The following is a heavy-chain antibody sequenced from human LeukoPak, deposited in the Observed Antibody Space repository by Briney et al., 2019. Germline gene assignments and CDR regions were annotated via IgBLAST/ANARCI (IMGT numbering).Heavy chain of an antibody. V-gene: IGHV3-23*01. CDR1: GFIFSPYA. CDR3: AKDLPLDRITMIVVVSGAFDI. J-gene: IGHJ3*02. CDR2: ISGSGGST. Sequence: HPGGSLRLSCAASGFIFSPYAMSWVRQAPGKGLVWVSAISGSGGSTYYADSVKGRFTISRDNSKNTLYLQMNSLRAEDTAVYYCAKDLPLDRITMIVVVSGAFDIWGQGTMVTVSS. D-gene: IGHD3-22*01.